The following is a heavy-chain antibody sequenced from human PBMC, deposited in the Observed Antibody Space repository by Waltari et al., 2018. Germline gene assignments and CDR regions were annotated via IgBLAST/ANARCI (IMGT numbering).Heavy chain of an antibody. CDR1: GFTFSSYA. V-gene: IGHV3-23*04. CDR3: AKDLEVAARPSMGYYYYYMDV. Sequence: EVQLVESGGGLVQPGGSLRLSCAASGFTFSSYAMSWVRQAPGKGLEWVSAISGRGGSTYYADSVKGRFTISRDNSKNTLYLQMNSLRAEDTAVYYCAKDLEVAARPSMGYYYYYMDVWGKGTTVTVSS. CDR2: ISGRGGST. D-gene: IGHD6-6*01. J-gene: IGHJ6*03.